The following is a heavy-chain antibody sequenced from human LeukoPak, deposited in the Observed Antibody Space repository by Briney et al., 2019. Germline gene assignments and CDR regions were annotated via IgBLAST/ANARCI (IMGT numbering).Heavy chain of an antibody. Sequence: GASVKVSCKASGYTFTGYYMHWVRQAPGRGLEWMGWINPNSGGTNYAQKFQGRVTMTRDTSISAAYMELSRLRSDDTAVYYCARDLLYYYDSSGYGAPIWDYWGQGTLVTVSS. CDR3: ARDLLYYYDSSGYGAPIWDY. CDR2: INPNSGGT. CDR1: GYTFTGYY. V-gene: IGHV1-2*02. J-gene: IGHJ4*02. D-gene: IGHD3-22*01.